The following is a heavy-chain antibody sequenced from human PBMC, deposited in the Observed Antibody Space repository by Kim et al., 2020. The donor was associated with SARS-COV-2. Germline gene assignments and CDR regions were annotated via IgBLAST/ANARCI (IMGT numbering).Heavy chain of an antibody. Sequence: GGSLRLSCAASGFTFDDYAMHWVRQAPGKGLEWVSLISGDGGSTYYADSVKGRFTISRDNSKNSLYLQMNSLSTEDTALYYCAKGASDVLLWFGELWYNWFDPCGQGTLVTVSS. CDR1: GFTFDDYA. V-gene: IGHV3-43*02. CDR3: AKGASDVLLWFGELWYNWFDP. J-gene: IGHJ5*02. D-gene: IGHD3-10*01. CDR2: ISGDGGST.